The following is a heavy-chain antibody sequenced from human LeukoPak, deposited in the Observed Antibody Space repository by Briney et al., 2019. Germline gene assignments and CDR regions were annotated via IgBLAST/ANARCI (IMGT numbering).Heavy chain of an antibody. CDR3: ARGVVVISSGDY. J-gene: IGHJ4*02. D-gene: IGHD3-22*01. CDR2: IYHSGST. Sequence: MPSETLSLTCAVYGGSFSGYYWSWIRQPPGKGLEWIGSIYHSGSTYYNPSLKSRVTISVDTSKNQSSLKLSSVTAADTAVYYCARGVVVISSGDYWGQGTLVTVSS. CDR1: GGSFSGYY. V-gene: IGHV4-34*01.